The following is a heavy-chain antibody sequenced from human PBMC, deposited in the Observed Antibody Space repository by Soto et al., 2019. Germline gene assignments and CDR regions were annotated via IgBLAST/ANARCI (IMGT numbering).Heavy chain of an antibody. J-gene: IGHJ6*02. V-gene: IGHV4-59*01. CDR3: ARGEDAFFYYGLDV. CDR1: GVSIGSYY. Sequence: PSETQSLTCTLAGVSIGSYYVGLLRTLPGKGLEWIGYIYNNGFTNYSPSLRSRVTMSVDTSKSQFSLKLTSVTAADTAVYYCARGEDAFFYYGLDVWGQGITVTVS. CDR2: IYNNGFT.